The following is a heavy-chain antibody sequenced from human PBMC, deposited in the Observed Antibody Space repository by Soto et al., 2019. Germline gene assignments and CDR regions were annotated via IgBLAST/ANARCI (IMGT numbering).Heavy chain of an antibody. D-gene: IGHD3-10*01. CDR2: INHSGST. CDR1: GGSFSGYY. J-gene: IGHJ6*02. Sequence: SETLSLTCAVYGGSFSGYYWSWIRQPPGKGLEWIGEINHSGSTNYNPSLKSRVTISVDTSKNQFSLKLSSVTAADTAVYYCARLNFYGSGSYYSANYYYYGMDVWGQGTTVTVSS. CDR3: ARLNFYGSGSYYSANYYYYGMDV. V-gene: IGHV4-34*01.